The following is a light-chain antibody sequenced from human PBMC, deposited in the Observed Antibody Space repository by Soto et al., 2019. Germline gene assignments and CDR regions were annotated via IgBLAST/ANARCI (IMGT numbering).Light chain of an antibody. CDR1: QGIGTE. J-gene: IGKJ1*01. CDR2: GTS. Sequence: AIQMTQSPSSLSASVGDRVTITCRASQGIGTELGWYQQRPGKAPRLLIYGTSTLQYGVPSRFSGSGSDTDFTLIISSLQPEDFATYYCLQDSSYPRTFGQRTKVNIK. CDR3: LQDSSYPRT. V-gene: IGKV1-6*01.